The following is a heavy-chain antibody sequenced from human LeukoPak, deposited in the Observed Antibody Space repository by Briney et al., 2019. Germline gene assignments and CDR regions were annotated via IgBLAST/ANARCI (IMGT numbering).Heavy chain of an antibody. D-gene: IGHD3-22*01. CDR2: IWYDGSNK. CDR1: GFTFSSYG. V-gene: IGHV3-33*01. Sequence: GRSLRLSCAASGFTFSSYGMHWVRQAPGKGLEWVAVIWYDGSNKYYADSVKGRFTISRDNSKNTLYLQMNSLRAEDTAVYYCAAQANYYDSSGYYYVAGEFDCWGQGTLVTVSS. CDR3: AAQANYYDSSGYYYVAGEFDC. J-gene: IGHJ4*02.